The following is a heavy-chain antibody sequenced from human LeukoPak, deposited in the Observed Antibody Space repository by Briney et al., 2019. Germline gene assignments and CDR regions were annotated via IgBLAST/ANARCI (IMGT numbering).Heavy chain of an antibody. CDR2: ISHTGTI. Sequence: SETLSLTCAVYGGSFCGHSWSWIRQAPGKGLEWIGEISHTGTINYNPSLKSRVTISADTSKNQFSLRLSSVTAADTAVYYCARHVHVSMIVVILSDYFDYWGRGTLVSVSS. D-gene: IGHD3-22*01. CDR1: GGSFCGHS. CDR3: ARHVHVSMIVVILSDYFDY. J-gene: IGHJ4*02. V-gene: IGHV4-34*01.